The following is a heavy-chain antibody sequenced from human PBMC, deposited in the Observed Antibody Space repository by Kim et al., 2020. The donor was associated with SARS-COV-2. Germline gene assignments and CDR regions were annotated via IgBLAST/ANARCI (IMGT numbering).Heavy chain of an antibody. Sequence: GGSLRLSCAASGFTFSSYGMSWVRQAPGKGLEWVSAISGSGGSTYYTDSVKGRFTISRDNSKNTVYLQMNSLRAEDTAVYYCAILSVAGTRGAFDYWGQETLVTVSS. CDR2: ISGSGGST. V-gene: IGHV3-23*01. D-gene: IGHD6-19*01. CDR1: GFTFSSYG. CDR3: AILSVAGTRGAFDY. J-gene: IGHJ4*02.